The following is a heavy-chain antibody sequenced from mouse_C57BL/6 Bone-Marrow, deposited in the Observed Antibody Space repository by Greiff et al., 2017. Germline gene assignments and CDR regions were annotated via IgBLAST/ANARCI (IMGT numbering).Heavy chain of an antibody. CDR2: IYPGSGNT. CDR3: ARDRDYGYDGYFDV. V-gene: IGHV1-76*01. CDR1: GYTFTDYY. J-gene: IGHJ1*03. Sequence: QVQLQQSGAELVRPGASVKLSCKASGYTFTDYYINWVKQRPGQGLEWIARIYPGSGNTYYNEKFKGKATLTAEKSSSTAYMQLSSLTSEDSAVYFCARDRDYGYDGYFDVWGTGTTVTVSS. D-gene: IGHD2-2*01.